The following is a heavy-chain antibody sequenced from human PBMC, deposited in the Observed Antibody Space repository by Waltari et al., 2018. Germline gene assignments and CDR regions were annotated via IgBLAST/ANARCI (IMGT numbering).Heavy chain of an antibody. CDR2: IYYSGST. CDR3: ASHSPAFSWFDP. V-gene: IGHV4-59*01. Sequence: QVQLQESGPGLVKPSETLSLTCTVSGGSISSYYWSWTRQPPGKGLEWIGYIYYSGSTNYNPSLKSRVTISVDTSKNQFSLKLSSVTAADTAVYYCASHSPAFSWFDPWGQGTLVTVSS. CDR1: GGSISSYY. D-gene: IGHD1-26*01. J-gene: IGHJ5*02.